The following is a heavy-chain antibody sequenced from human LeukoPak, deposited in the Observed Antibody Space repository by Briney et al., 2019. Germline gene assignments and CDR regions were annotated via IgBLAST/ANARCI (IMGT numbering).Heavy chain of an antibody. CDR1: GFTFISYA. V-gene: IGHV3-23*01. CDR3: AKDRRSSWPYDAFDI. Sequence: GGSLRLSCAASGFTFISYAMSWVRQAPGKGLEWVSAISGSGGTTYYADSVKGRFTISGDASKNTLYLQMNSLRVEDTAVYYCAKDRRSSWPYDAFDIWGQGTVVTVSS. J-gene: IGHJ3*02. D-gene: IGHD6-13*01. CDR2: ISGSGGTT.